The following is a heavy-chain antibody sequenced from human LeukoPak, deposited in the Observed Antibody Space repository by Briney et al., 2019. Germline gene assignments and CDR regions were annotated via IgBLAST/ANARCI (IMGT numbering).Heavy chain of an antibody. D-gene: IGHD1-14*01. Sequence: GASLKVSCKTSGYPFTTYEINRVRQAAGQGLEWMGWVHPNSGNTAYAQKFQGRVTMTRDTSISTADMELSGLRSDDTAVYLCARGPRNDPWGQGTLVTVSS. J-gene: IGHJ5*02. CDR2: VHPNSGNT. CDR1: GYPFTTYE. CDR3: ARGPRNDP. V-gene: IGHV1-8*01.